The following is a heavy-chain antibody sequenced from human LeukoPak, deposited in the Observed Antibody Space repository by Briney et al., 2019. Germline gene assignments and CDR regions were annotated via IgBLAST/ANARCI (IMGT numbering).Heavy chain of an antibody. CDR3: ARVKYFTVSTLCYAFDI. Sequence: GGPLRLSCTVSGFSLSSYALSWVRRAPGEGLEWVSSISSSSSYIYYADSVKGRFTISRDNAKNSLYLQMNSLRAEDTGVYYCARVKYFTVSTLCYAFDIWGQGTMVTVSS. CDR2: ISSSSSYI. D-gene: IGHD4-17*01. J-gene: IGHJ3*02. CDR1: GFSLSSYA. V-gene: IGHV3-21*01.